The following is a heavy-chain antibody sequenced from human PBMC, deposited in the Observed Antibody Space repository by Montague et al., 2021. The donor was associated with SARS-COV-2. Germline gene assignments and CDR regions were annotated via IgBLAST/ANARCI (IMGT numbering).Heavy chain of an antibody. V-gene: IGHV4-59*01. D-gene: IGHD2-21*01. Sequence: SETLSLTCTDSGGSISSYYWSWIRQPPGKGLEWIGYIYYSGSTNYNPSLKSRVTISVDTSKNQFSLKLSSVTAADTAVYYCARGGDVNWFDPWGQGTLVTVSS. J-gene: IGHJ5*02. CDR3: ARGGDVNWFDP. CDR1: GGSISSYY. CDR2: IYYSGST.